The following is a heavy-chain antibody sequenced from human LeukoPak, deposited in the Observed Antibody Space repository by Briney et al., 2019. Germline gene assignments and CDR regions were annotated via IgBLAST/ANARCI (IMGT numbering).Heavy chain of an antibody. V-gene: IGHV3-64*04. CDR2: ISDSGGST. D-gene: IGHD6-19*01. J-gene: IGHJ5*02. CDR1: GFPFSSYA. CDR3: AKQDPYTSGWYP. Sequence: GGSLRLSCSASGFPFSSYAMHWVRQAPGKGLEYVSAISDSGGSTYYADSVKGRFTISRDNSKNTLWLQMNNLRADDTAVYYCAKQDPYTSGWYPWGQGTLVTVSS.